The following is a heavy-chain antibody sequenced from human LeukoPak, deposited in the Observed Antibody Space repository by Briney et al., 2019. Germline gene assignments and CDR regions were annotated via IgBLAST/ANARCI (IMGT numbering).Heavy chain of an antibody. Sequence: PSETLSLTCTVSGGSISSGSYYWSWIRQPAGKGLEWIGRIYTSGSTNYNPSLKSRVTISVDTSKNQFSLKLSSVTAADTAVYYCARDQMGYYDSSGYNYYYYYMDVWGKGTTVTISS. CDR3: ARDQMGYYDSSGYNYYYYYMDV. V-gene: IGHV4-61*02. CDR1: GGSISSGSYY. CDR2: IYTSGST. D-gene: IGHD3-22*01. J-gene: IGHJ6*03.